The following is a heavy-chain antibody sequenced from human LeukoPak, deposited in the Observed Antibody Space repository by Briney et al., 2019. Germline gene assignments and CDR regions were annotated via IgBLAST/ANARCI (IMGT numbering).Heavy chain of an antibody. CDR2: INHSGST. CDR1: GGYFSGYY. V-gene: IGHV4-34*01. D-gene: IGHD6-19*01. CDR3: ARGRGGSSGWRTFYYYGMDV. J-gene: IGHJ6*02. Sequence: SETLSLTCAVYGGYFSGYYWSWIRQPPGKGLEWIGEINHSGSTNYNPSLKSRVTISVDTSKNQFSLKLSSVTAADTAVYYCARGRGGSSGWRTFYYYGMDVWGQGTTVTVSS.